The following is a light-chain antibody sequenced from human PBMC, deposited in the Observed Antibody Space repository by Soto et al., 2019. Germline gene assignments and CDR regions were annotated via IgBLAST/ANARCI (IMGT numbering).Light chain of an antibody. J-gene: IGKJ1*01. Sequence: EIVLTQSPGTLSLSPGERATLSCRASQSVISSYLAWYQQKPGQAPRLLLYGASSRATGIPDRFSGSGSGPDFTLPIIRLEPEDFAVYDCQQYGSSPWTFGQGTKVEIK. CDR3: QQYGSSPWT. CDR2: GAS. V-gene: IGKV3-20*01. CDR1: QSVISSY.